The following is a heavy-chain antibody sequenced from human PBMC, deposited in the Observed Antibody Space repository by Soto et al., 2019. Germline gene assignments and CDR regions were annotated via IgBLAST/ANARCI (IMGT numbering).Heavy chain of an antibody. CDR2: TSHRWST. CDR3: ARDGHSSGWS. V-gene: IGHV4-4*02. D-gene: IGHD6-19*01. CDR1: GGSITSSDW. Sequence: QVQLQESGPGLVKPSETLSLTCAVSGGSITSSDWWSWVRQPPGKGLEWIGATSHRWSTTYTPSPRSRVTISVGKYKYEFSLKLSSVTAADTAVYYCARDGHSSGWSWGQGSLVTVSS. J-gene: IGHJ5*02.